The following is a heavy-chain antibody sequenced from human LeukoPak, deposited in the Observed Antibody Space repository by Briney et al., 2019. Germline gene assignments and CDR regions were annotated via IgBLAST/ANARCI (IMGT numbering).Heavy chain of an antibody. D-gene: IGHD3-22*01. Sequence: ASVKVSCKASGYTFTSYYMHWVRQAPGQGLEWMGIINPSGGSTSYAQKFQGRVTMTEDTSTDTAYMELSSLRSEDTAVYYCATQFYYDSSGYGGSYFDYWRQGTLVTVSS. CDR1: GYTFTSYY. V-gene: IGHV1-46*01. J-gene: IGHJ4*02. CDR3: ATQFYYDSSGYGGSYFDY. CDR2: INPSGGST.